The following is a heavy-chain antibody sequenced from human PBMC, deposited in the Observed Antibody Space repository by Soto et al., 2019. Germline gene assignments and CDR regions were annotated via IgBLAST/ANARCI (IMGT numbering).Heavy chain of an antibody. J-gene: IGHJ4*02. V-gene: IGHV4-61*03. D-gene: IGHD2-15*01. Sequence: QVQLLESGPGLVKPSETLTLTCNVSGDSLNSGAYYWTWIRQSPGRGLEWIGHIYHTGSTNYNPSLMSRLTISLDTTKNHFSLNLKSVNAVDTGVYDCARSWGGDGYSHWGQGTLVTVSS. CDR3: ARSWGGDGYSH. CDR1: GDSLNSGAYY. CDR2: IYHTGST.